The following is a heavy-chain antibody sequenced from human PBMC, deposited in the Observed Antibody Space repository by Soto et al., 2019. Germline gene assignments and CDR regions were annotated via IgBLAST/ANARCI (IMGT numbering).Heavy chain of an antibody. V-gene: IGHV1-69*01. CDR2: IIPIFGTA. CDR3: ARAGLRMDIVAPIYFDY. J-gene: IGHJ4*02. D-gene: IGHD5-12*01. Sequence: QVPLVQSGAEVKKPGSSVKVSCKASGGTFSSYAISWVRQAPGQGLEWMGGIIPIFGTANYAQKFQGRVTITADESTSTAYVELSSLRSEDTAVYYCARAGLRMDIVAPIYFDYWGQGTLVTVSS. CDR1: GGTFSSYA.